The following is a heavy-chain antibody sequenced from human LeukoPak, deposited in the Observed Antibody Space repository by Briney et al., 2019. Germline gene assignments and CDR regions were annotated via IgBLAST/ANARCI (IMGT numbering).Heavy chain of an antibody. J-gene: IGHJ5*02. D-gene: IGHD6-6*01. CDR1: GGPFSGYY. V-gene: IGHV4-34*01. CDR3: ARSSWPYSSSWRWFDP. CDR2: INHSGST. Sequence: PSETLSLTCAVYGGPFSGYYWSWIRQPPGKGLEWIGEINHSGSTNYNPSLKSRVTISVDTSKNQFSLKLSSVTAADTAVYYCARSSWPYSSSWRWFDPWGQGTLVTVSS.